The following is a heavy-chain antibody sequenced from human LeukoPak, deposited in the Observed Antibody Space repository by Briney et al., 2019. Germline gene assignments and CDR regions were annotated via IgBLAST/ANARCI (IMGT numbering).Heavy chain of an antibody. CDR1: GFTFSSYS. CDR2: ISSSSSTI. Sequence: TGGSLRLSCAASGFTFSSYSMNWVRQAPGKGLEWVSYISSSSSTIYYADSVKGRLTISRDNAKNSLYLQMNSLRDEDTAVYYCARVYSSGTQGGSDYWGQGTLVTVSS. J-gene: IGHJ4*02. D-gene: IGHD6-19*01. CDR3: ARVYSSGTQGGSDY. V-gene: IGHV3-48*02.